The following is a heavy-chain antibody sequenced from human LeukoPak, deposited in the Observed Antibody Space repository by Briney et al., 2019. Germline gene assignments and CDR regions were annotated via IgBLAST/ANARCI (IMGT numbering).Heavy chain of an antibody. J-gene: IGHJ4*02. CDR2: IYYRGST. CDR1: GDSISSAGYY. D-gene: IGHD3-16*01. CDR3: ARGAFGGVAIDY. Sequence: PSHTLSLTYTVSGDSISSAGYYWSWIRQHPGKDLEWIGYIYYRGSTYYNPSLKSRVAISVDTSKNQFSLKLSSVTAADTAVYYCARGAFGGVAIDYWGQGTLVTVSS. V-gene: IGHV4-31*03.